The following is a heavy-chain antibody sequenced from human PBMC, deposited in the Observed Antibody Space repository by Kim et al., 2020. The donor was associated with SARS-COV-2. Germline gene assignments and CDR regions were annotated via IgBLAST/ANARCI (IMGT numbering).Heavy chain of an antibody. CDR1: GGSFSGNY. D-gene: IGHD6-25*01. J-gene: IGHJ4*02. Sequence: SETLSLTCAVYGGSFSGNYWSWIRQRPGKGLERIWEINHSGSTNYNPSLKSRVTISVDTSKNQFSLKLSSVTVADTAASYCARGRRPYLDYWGQGTRVT. V-gene: IGHV4-34*01. CDR2: INHSGST. CDR3: ARGRRPYLDY.